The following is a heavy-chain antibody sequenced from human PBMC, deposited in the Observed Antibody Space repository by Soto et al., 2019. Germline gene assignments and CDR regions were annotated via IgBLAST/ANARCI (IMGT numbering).Heavy chain of an antibody. CDR1: GDSVISASYY. D-gene: IGHD6-19*01. CDR3: ARGRYSSGWFDF. Sequence: PSETLSLTCPVSGDSVISASYYWDWLRQPPGQGLEWIGYISYSGSTDYNPTLKSRVTISVDTSKNQFSLKLSSATAADTAVYYCARGRYSSGWFDFWGQGTRVTVSS. CDR2: ISYSGST. J-gene: IGHJ4*02. V-gene: IGHV4-61*01.